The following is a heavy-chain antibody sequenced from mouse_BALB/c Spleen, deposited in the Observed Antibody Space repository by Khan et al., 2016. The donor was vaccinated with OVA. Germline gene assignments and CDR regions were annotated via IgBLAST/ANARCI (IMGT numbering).Heavy chain of an antibody. Sequence: EVELVASGGGLVQPGGSRKLSCAASGFTFSGFGMHWVRQAPEKGLEWVAFIGSDSSTIYYADTVKGRFTISRDNPKKTLFLQMTSLRSEDTAMYFCARTGYYYFDYWGQGTTLTVSS. CDR1: GFTFSGFG. CDR3: ARTGYYYFDY. CDR2: IGSDSSTI. V-gene: IGHV5-17*02. J-gene: IGHJ2*01. D-gene: IGHD2-3*01.